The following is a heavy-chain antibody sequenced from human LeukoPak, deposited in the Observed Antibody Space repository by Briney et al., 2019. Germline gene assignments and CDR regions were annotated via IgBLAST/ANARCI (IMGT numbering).Heavy chain of an antibody. CDR3: ARAYYYGSGSYAFDI. J-gene: IGHJ3*02. CDR1: GGSISSYH. V-gene: IGHV4-59*01. CDR2: IYYSGST. D-gene: IGHD3-10*01. Sequence: SETLSLTCTVSGGSISSYHWSWIRQPPGKGLEWIGYIYYSGSTNHNPSLKSRVTISVDTSKNQFSLKLSSVTAADTAVYYCARAYYYGSGSYAFDIWGQGTMVTVSS.